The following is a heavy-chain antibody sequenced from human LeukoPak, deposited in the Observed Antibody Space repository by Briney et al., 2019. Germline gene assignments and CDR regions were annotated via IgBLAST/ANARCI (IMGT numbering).Heavy chain of an antibody. CDR3: ARGRGASSGSGSHGTTSSYYMDV. CDR2: INTNTGNP. D-gene: IGHD3-10*01. Sequence: ASVKVSCKASGYSLTSYALNWVRQAPGQGFEWMGWINTNTGNPTYAQGFTGRFVFFLDTSVSTAHLQISSLKAEDTAVYFCARGRGASSGSGSHGTTSSYYMDVWGKGTTVTVSS. V-gene: IGHV7-4-1*02. J-gene: IGHJ6*03. CDR1: GYSLTSYA.